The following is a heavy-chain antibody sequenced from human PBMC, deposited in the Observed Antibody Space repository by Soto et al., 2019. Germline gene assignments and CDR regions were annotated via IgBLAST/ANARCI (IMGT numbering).Heavy chain of an antibody. CDR3: AKDKVPDGAWDIDY. CDR2: IIGANGDT. J-gene: IGHJ4*02. Sequence: EVQLLESGGDLVQPGGSLRLSCVVSGFTFNQYSMSWVRQAPGKGLEWVSSIIGANGDTSYADSVEGRFTISRSNTKNTLDLQMNSLTVGDTAVYYCAKDKVPDGAWDIDYWGQGTLVTVSS. D-gene: IGHD4-17*01. CDR1: GFTFNQYS. V-gene: IGHV3-23*01.